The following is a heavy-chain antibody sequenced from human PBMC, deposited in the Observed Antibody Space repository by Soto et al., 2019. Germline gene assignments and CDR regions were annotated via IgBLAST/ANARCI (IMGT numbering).Heavy chain of an antibody. Sequence: SETLSLTCTVSGGSISSYYWSWIRQPPGKGLEWIGYIYYSGSTNYNPSLKSRVTISVDTSKNQFSLKLSSVTAADTAVYYCARTLGEYSCYDSIPDASAIWGQGTMVTVSS. CDR3: ARTLGEYSCYDSIPDASAI. V-gene: IGHV4-59*01. CDR2: IYYSGST. J-gene: IGHJ3*02. CDR1: GGSISSYY. D-gene: IGHD5-12*01.